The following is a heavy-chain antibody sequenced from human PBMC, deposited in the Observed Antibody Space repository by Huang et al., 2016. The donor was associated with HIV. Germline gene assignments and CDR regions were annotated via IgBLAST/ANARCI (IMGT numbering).Heavy chain of an antibody. CDR2: IIPIVGTA. V-gene: IGHV1-69*01. D-gene: IGHD3-22*01. J-gene: IGHJ4*02. CDR3: ARVESRRYYDSSGYYY. Sequence: QVQLVQSGAEVKKPGSSVKVSCKASGGTFSSYAISWVRQAPGQGLEWRGGIIPIVGTANYEQKFQGRVTITADESTSTAYMELSSLRSEDTAVYYCARVESRRYYDSSGYYYWGQGTLVTVSS. CDR1: GGTFSSYA.